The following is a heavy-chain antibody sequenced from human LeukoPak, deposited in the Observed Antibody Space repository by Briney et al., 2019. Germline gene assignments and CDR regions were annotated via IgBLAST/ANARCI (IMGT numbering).Heavy chain of an antibody. CDR1: GGSISRYY. Sequence: SETLSLTCTVSGGSISRYYWSWIRQPPGKGLEWIGYIYYSGSTNYNPSLKSRVTISVDTSKNQFSLKLSSVTAADTAVYYCARGPDDGSEKALYYFHYWGQGTLVTVSS. D-gene: IGHD3-22*01. CDR3: ARGPDDGSEKALYYFHY. CDR2: IYYSGST. V-gene: IGHV4-59*01. J-gene: IGHJ4*02.